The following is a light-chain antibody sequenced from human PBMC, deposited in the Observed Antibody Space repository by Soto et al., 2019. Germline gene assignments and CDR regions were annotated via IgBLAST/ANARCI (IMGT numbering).Light chain of an antibody. V-gene: IGKV1-5*01. Sequence: DIQMTQSPSTLSASVGDTVTITCRASQSISSGLAWYQQKPGKDPKVLIYDASSLEAGVPSRFSGSGSGTEFTLTISSLQPDDFATYYCQQYDNYYTVGQGPNLEIK. J-gene: IGKJ2*01. CDR2: DAS. CDR1: QSISSG. CDR3: QQYDNYYT.